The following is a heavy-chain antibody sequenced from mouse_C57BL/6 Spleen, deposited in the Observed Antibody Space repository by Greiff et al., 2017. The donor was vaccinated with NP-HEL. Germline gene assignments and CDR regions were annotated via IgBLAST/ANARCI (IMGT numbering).Heavy chain of an antibody. CDR2: IYPSDSET. J-gene: IGHJ3*01. CDR1: GYTFTSYW. CDR3: ARSRNSLGFAY. V-gene: IGHV1-61*01. Sequence: QVQLKQPGAELVRPGSSVKLSCKASGYTFTSYWMDWVKQRPGQGLEWIGNIYPSDSETHYNQKFKDKATLTVDKSSSTAYMQLSSLTSEDSAVYYCARSRNSLGFAYWGQGTLVTVSA.